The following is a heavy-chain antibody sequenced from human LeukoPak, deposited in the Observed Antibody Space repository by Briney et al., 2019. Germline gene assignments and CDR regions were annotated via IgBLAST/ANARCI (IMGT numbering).Heavy chain of an antibody. CDR3: AKDGSSGWYWRYYYYYMDV. D-gene: IGHD6-19*01. Sequence: GGSLRLSCAASGFTFSSYGMSWVRQAPGKGLEWVSAISGSGGSTYYADSVKGRFTISRDNSKNTLYLQMNSLRAEDTAVYYCAKDGSSGWYWRYYYYYMDVWGKGTTVTVSS. CDR1: GFTFSSYG. CDR2: ISGSGGST. V-gene: IGHV3-23*01. J-gene: IGHJ6*03.